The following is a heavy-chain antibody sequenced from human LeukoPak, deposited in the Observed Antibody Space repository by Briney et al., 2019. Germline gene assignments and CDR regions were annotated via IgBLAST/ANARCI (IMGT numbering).Heavy chain of an antibody. D-gene: IGHD6-13*01. V-gene: IGHV6-1*01. CDR2: TYYRSKWYN. CDR1: GDSVSSNSAA. J-gene: IGHJ5*02. Sequence: SQTLSLTCAISGDSVSSNSAAWNWIRQSPSRGLEWLGRTYYRSKWYNDYAVSVKSRITINPGTSKNQFSLQLNSVTPEDTAVYYCARDRSTDLYSSSSTPSWGQGTLVAVSS. CDR3: ARDRSTDLYSSSSTPS.